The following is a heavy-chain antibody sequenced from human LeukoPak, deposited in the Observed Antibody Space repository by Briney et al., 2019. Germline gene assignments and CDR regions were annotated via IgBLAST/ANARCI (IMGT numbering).Heavy chain of an antibody. CDR1: GGTFSSYA. D-gene: IGHD1-26*01. J-gene: IGHJ4*02. Sequence: SVKVSCKASGGTFSSYAISWVRQAPGQGLEWMGGIIPIFGTANYAQKFQGRVTITRDTSASTAYMELSSLRSEDTAVYYCARTRRSGSYSFDYWGQGTLVTVSS. CDR3: ARTRRSGSYSFDY. CDR2: IIPIFGTA. V-gene: IGHV1-69*05.